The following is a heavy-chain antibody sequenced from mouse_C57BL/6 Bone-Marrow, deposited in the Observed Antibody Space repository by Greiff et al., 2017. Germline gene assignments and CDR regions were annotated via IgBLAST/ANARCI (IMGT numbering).Heavy chain of an antibody. V-gene: IGHV14-1*01. Sequence: VQLQQSGAELVRPGASVKLSCTASGFNIKDYYMHWVKQRPEQGLEWIGRIDPEDGDTEYAPKFQGKATMTADTSSNTAYLQLSSLTSEDTAVYYCTTPYDYGSSYGSYWGQGTLVTVSA. CDR1: GFNIKDYY. CDR2: IDPEDGDT. J-gene: IGHJ3*01. CDR3: TTPYDYGSSYGSY. D-gene: IGHD1-1*01.